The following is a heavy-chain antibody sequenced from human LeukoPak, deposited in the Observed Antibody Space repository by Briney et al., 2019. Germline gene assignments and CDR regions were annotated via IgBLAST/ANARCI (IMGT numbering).Heavy chain of an antibody. V-gene: IGHV4-39*07. CDR3: ARERQTYGDYSFDY. CDR2: IYYSGST. Sequence: PSETLSLTCTVSGGSISSSSYYWGWIRQPPGKGLEWIGSIYYSGSTYYNPSLKSRVTISVDTSKNQFSLKLSSVTAADTAVYYCARERQTYGDYSFDYWGQGTLVTVSS. J-gene: IGHJ4*02. CDR1: GGSISSSSYY. D-gene: IGHD4-17*01.